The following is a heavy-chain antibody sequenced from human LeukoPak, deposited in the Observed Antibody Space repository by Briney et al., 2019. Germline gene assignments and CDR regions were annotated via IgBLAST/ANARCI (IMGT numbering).Heavy chain of an antibody. D-gene: IGHD2-15*01. CDR2: IYPADSDI. CDR3: ARQEYCSGASCYTWFDP. V-gene: IGHV5-51*01. J-gene: IGHJ5*02. Sequence: GESLKISCKGSGYSMNNYWIAWVRQMPGKGLEWMGIIYPADSDIRYSPSFQGQVTISADKSISTAYLQWNSLKASDTAMYYCARQEYCSGASCYTWFDPWGQGTLVTVSS. CDR1: GYSMNNYW.